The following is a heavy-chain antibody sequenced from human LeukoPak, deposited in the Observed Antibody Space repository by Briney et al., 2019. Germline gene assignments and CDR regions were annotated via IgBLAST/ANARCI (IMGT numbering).Heavy chain of an antibody. J-gene: IGHJ4*02. CDR3: ARGLTTVTPRYFDY. CDR1: GGSFSGYY. Sequence: SETLSLTCAVYGGSFSGYYWSWIRQPPGKGLEWIGEINHSGSTNYNPSLKSRVTISVDTSKNQFSLKLSSVTAADTAVYYCARGLTTVTPRYFDYWGQGTLVTVSS. D-gene: IGHD4-17*01. V-gene: IGHV4-34*01. CDR2: INHSGST.